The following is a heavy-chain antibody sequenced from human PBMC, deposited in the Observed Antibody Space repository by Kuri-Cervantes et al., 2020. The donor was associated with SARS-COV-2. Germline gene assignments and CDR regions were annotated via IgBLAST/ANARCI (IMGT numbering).Heavy chain of an antibody. CDR2: MNPNSGNT. J-gene: IGHJ4*02. CDR3: ARVIKQGRSDWARNYDY. CDR1: GYTFTSYG. D-gene: IGHD2-21*02. V-gene: IGHV1-18*01. Sequence: ASVKVSCKASGYTFTSYGISWVRQAPGQGLEWMGWMNPNSGNTGYAQKLQGRVTMTTDTSTSTAYMELRSLRSDDTAVYYCARVIKQGRSDWARNYDYWGKGTLVTVSS.